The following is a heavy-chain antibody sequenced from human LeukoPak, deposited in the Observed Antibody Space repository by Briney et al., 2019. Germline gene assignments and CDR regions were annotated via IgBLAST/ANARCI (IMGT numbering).Heavy chain of an antibody. J-gene: IGHJ4*02. V-gene: IGHV6-1*01. CDR3: ARGPTALDY. CDR1: GDSVSSNTAA. CDR2: TYYRSKWYN. Sequence: PSQTLSVTCAISGDSVSSNTAAWNWIRQSPSRGLEWLGRTYYRSKWYNEYAMFVKSRITINSDTSENQFSLQLNSVTPEDTAVYYCARGPTALDYWGQGTLVTVSS.